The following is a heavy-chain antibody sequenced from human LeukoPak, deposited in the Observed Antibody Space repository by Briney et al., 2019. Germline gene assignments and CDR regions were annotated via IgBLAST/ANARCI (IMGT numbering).Heavy chain of an antibody. J-gene: IGHJ6*02. CDR2: IKSKTDGGTT. V-gene: IGHV3-15*01. CDR1: GFTFSNAW. Sequence: GGSLRLSCAASGFTFSNAWMSWVRQAPGKWLEWVGRIKSKTDGGTTDYAAPVKGRFTISRDDSKNTLYLQMNSLKTEDTAVYYCTTVAGTPPHYYYYYGMDVWGQGTTVTVSS. CDR3: TTVAGTPPHYYYYYGMDV. D-gene: IGHD6-19*01.